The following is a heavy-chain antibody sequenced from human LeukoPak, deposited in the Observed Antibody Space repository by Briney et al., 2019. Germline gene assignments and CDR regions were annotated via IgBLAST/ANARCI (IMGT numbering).Heavy chain of an antibody. J-gene: IGHJ5*02. CDR3: AREGLTGTTDWFDP. Sequence: PSETLSLTCTVSGGSISSSSYYWGWIRQPPGKGLEWIGSIYYSGSTYYNPSLKSRVTISVDTSKNQFSLKLSSVTAADTAVYYCAREGLTGTTDWFDPWGQGALVTVSS. CDR2: IYYSGST. V-gene: IGHV4-39*07. CDR1: GGSISSSSYY. D-gene: IGHD1-7*01.